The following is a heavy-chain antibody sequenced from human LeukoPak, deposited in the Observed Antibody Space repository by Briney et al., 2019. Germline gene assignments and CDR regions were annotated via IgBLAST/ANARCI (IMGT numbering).Heavy chain of an antibody. CDR3: ARDSKIVATILADY. Sequence: EASVKVSCKASGYTFTSYGISWVRQAPGQGLEWMGWISAYNGNTNYAQKLQGRVTMTTVTSTSTAYMELRSLRSDDTAVYYCARDSKIVATILADYWGQGTLVTVSS. D-gene: IGHD5-12*01. CDR1: GYTFTSYG. J-gene: IGHJ4*02. V-gene: IGHV1-18*01. CDR2: ISAYNGNT.